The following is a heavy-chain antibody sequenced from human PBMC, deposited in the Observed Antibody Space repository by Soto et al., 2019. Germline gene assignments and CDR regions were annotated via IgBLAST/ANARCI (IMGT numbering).Heavy chain of an antibody. CDR1: GFTFPSSA. D-gene: IGHD3-22*01. CDR2: IVVGSGKT. J-gene: IGHJ2*01. V-gene: IGHV1-58*01. Sequence: QMRLVQSGPEVKKPGTSVKVSCKASGFTFPSSAVQWVRQARGQPLEWIGWIVVGSGKTDYAQNFHHRVTITRDTSASTSYLELSSLRSDDSAVYYCGADVPSPRFSMMSSDWYFELWGRGTLVTVSS. CDR3: GADVPSPRFSMMSSDWYFEL.